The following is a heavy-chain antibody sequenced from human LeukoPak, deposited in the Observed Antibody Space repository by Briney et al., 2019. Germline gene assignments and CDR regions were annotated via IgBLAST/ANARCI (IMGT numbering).Heavy chain of an antibody. J-gene: IGHJ4*02. CDR3: ARGAYGSGRSRGNY. CDR2: ISADNANT. V-gene: IGHV1-18*01. Sequence: ASVKVSCKASGYTFTSYGISWVRQAPGQGLEWMGWISADNANTKYSQKFQGRVSMTTDTSTSTAYMDLRSLRSDDTAVYYCARGAYGSGRSRGNYWGQGTLVTVSS. D-gene: IGHD3-10*01. CDR1: GYTFTSYG.